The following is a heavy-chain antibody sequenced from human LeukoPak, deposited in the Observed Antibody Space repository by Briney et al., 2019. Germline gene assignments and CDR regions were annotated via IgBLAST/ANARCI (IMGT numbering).Heavy chain of an antibody. CDR2: FDPEDGET. Sequence: ASVKVSCKVSGYTLTELSMHWVRQAPGKGLEWMGGFDPEDGETIYAQKFQGRVTMTEDTSTDTAYMELSSLRSEDTAVYYCAAPSGSVYYDARGPNYYYGMDVWGRGTTVTVSS. J-gene: IGHJ6*02. V-gene: IGHV1-24*01. CDR3: AAPSGSVYYDARGPNYYYGMDV. D-gene: IGHD3-22*01. CDR1: GYTLTELS.